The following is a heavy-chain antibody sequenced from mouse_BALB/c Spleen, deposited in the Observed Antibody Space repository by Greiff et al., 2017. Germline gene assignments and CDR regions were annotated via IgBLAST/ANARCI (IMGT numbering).Heavy chain of an antibody. Sequence: EVKLMESGGGLVQPGGSLRLSCATSGFTFSDFYMEWVRQPPGKRLEWIAASRNKANDYTTEYSASVKGRFIVSRDTSQSILYLQMNALRAEDTAIYYCARATYDGYPDYWGQGTTLTVSS. V-gene: IGHV7-1*02. D-gene: IGHD2-3*01. CDR2: SRNKANDYTT. CDR3: ARATYDGYPDY. CDR1: GFTFSDFY. J-gene: IGHJ2*01.